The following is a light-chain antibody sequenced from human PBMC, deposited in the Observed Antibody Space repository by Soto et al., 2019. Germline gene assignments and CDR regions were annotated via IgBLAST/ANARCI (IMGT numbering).Light chain of an antibody. CDR3: HQRSNWPPDT. V-gene: IGKV3-11*01. CDR1: QSVSSY. CDR2: DAS. Sequence: EIVLTQSPATLSLSPGERATLSCRASQSVSSYLGWYQQKPGQAPRLLIYDASNRATGIPARFSGGGSGTDFSLTISSLEPEDFAVYYCHQRSNWPPDTFGQGTRL. J-gene: IGKJ5*01.